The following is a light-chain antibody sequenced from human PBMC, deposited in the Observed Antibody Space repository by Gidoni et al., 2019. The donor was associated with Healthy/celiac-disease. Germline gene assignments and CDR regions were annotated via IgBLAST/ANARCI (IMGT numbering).Light chain of an antibody. Sequence: DIQMTQSSSTLSASVGDRVTITCRASQSISSWLAWYQQKPGKAPKLLIYKASSLESGVPSRCSGSGSGTEFTLTISSLQPDDFATYYCQQYNSYSLALTFGGGTKVEIK. CDR2: KAS. J-gene: IGKJ4*02. CDR3: QQYNSYSLALT. V-gene: IGKV1-5*03. CDR1: QSISSW.